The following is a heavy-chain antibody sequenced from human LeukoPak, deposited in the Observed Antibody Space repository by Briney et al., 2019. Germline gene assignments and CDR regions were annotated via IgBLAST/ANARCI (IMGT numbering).Heavy chain of an antibody. Sequence: SETLSLTCTVSGGSISSSSYYWGWIRQPPGKGLEWIGSIYYSGSTYYNPSLKSRVTISVDTSKNQFSLKLSSVTAADTAVYYCAVYSSSWSGAFDIWGRGTMVTVSS. CDR2: IYYSGST. V-gene: IGHV4-39*01. CDR1: GGSISSSSYY. D-gene: IGHD6-13*01. J-gene: IGHJ3*02. CDR3: AVYSSSWSGAFDI.